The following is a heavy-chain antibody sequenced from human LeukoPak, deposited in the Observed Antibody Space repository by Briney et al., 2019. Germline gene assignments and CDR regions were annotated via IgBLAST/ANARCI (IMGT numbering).Heavy chain of an antibody. Sequence: SETLSLTCTVSGGSTSSYYWSWIRQPAGKGLEWIGRIYASGSTNYNPSLKSRVTVSVDTSKNQFSLKLSSVTAADTAVYYCARVGALDWFDPWGQGTLVTVSS. CDR3: ARVGALDWFDP. CDR2: IYASGST. V-gene: IGHV4-4*07. J-gene: IGHJ5*02. D-gene: IGHD1-26*01. CDR1: GGSTSSYY.